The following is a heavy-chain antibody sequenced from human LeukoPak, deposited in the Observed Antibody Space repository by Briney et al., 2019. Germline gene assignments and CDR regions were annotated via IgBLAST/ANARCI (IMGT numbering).Heavy chain of an antibody. CDR3: TTDGDMIDCGGDCYSY. Sequence: GGSLRLSCAPSRFTLSGYAMRWVRQAPGKGLEWVSVITSSGGSTYYTDSVKGRFTISRDNSKNTLYLQMDSLKTEDTAVYYCTTDGDMIDCGGDCYSYWGQGTLVTVSS. J-gene: IGHJ4*02. CDR2: ITSSGGST. D-gene: IGHD2-21*02. V-gene: IGHV3-23*01. CDR1: RFTLSGYA.